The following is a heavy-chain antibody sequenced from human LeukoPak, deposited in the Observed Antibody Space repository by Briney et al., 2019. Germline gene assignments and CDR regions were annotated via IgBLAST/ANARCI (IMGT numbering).Heavy chain of an antibody. CDR1: GYSISSGYY. J-gene: IGHJ4*02. Sequence: TSETLSLTCTVSGYSISSGYYWGWIRQPPGTGLEWIGSIYHSWSTYYNPSLKSRLTISVGTPKNQFSLKLSSVTAADTAVYYCAREPSYCCGDCYSSAYWGQGTLVTVSS. CDR3: AREPSYCCGDCYSSAY. V-gene: IGHV4-38-2*02. D-gene: IGHD2-21*02. CDR2: IYHSWST.